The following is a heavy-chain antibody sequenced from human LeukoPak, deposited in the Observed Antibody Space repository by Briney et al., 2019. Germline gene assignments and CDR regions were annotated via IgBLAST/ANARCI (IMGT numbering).Heavy chain of an antibody. CDR3: ARVCSGGSCYSY. CDR2: INHSGST. V-gene: IGHV4-34*01. D-gene: IGHD2-15*01. Sequence: SETLSLTCAVYGGSFSGYYWSWIRQPPGEGLEWIGEINHSGSTNYNPSLKSRVTISVDTSKNQFSLKLSSVTAADTAVYYCARVCSGGSCYSYWGQGTLVTVSS. J-gene: IGHJ4*02. CDR1: GGSFSGYY.